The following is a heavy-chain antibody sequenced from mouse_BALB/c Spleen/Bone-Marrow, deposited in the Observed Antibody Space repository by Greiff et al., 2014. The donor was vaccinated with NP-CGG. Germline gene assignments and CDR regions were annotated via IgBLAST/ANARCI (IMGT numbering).Heavy chain of an antibody. CDR1: GFTFSDYY. V-gene: IGHV5-4*02. CDR3: VRSGERYGAMDY. Sequence: EVQLVESGGGLVKPGGSLKLSCAASGFTFSDYYMCWIRQTPEKRLEWVATVSDGGNYTYYPDSVKGRFTISRGNAKNNLYLQMSSLKSEDTAVYYCVRSGERYGAMDYWGQGTSVTVSS. J-gene: IGHJ4*01. D-gene: IGHD2-10*02. CDR2: VSDGGNYT.